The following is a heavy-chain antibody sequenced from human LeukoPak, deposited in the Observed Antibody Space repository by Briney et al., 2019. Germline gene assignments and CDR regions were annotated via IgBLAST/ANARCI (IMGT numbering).Heavy chain of an antibody. CDR3: ARDLPIYSWLSPSQATTNSYMDV. J-gene: IGHJ6*03. V-gene: IGHV3-48*02. CDR1: GFTFSTYS. Sequence: GGSLRLSCVASGFTFSTYSMIWVRQAPGKGLEWVSYISDSSSTIYSADSVKGRFTISRDNAKNSLYLQMSSLRDEDTAVYYCARDLPIYSWLSPSQATTNSYMDVWGKGTTVTVSS. D-gene: IGHD3-22*01. CDR2: ISDSSSTI.